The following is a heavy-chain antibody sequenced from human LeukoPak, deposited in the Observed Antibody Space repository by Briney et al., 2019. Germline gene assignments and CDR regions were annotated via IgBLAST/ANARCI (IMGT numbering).Heavy chain of an antibody. V-gene: IGHV5-51*01. D-gene: IGHD3-22*01. J-gene: IGHJ4*02. Sequence: PGESLKISCKGSGYRFTSYWIAWVRQMPGKGLEWMGIIYPGDSDTRYSPSFQGQVTISADKSISTAYLQWSSLKASDTAMYYRAGLEGDSGGYTSGLDYWGQGTLVTVSS. CDR3: AGLEGDSGGYTSGLDY. CDR1: GYRFTSYW. CDR2: IYPGDSDT.